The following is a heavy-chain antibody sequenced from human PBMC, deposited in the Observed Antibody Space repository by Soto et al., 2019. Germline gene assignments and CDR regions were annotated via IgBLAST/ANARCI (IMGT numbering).Heavy chain of an antibody. D-gene: IGHD6-6*01. CDR3: AKDIVGAARRGRYYYYYYGMDV. J-gene: IGHJ6*02. V-gene: IGHV3-30*18. CDR1: GFTFSSYG. Sequence: QVQLVESGGGVVQPGRSPRLSCAASGFTFSSYGMHWVRQAPGKGLEWVAVISYDGSNKYYADPVKGRFTISRDNSKNTLYLQMNSLRAEDTAVYYCAKDIVGAARRGRYYYYYYGMDVWGQGTTVTVSS. CDR2: ISYDGSNK.